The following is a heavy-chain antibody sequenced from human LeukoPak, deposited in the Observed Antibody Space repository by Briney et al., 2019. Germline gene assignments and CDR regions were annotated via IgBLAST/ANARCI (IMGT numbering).Heavy chain of an antibody. D-gene: IGHD5-24*01. CDR3: ARHFRDGYNSTPFGY. Sequence: SETLSLTCTVSGYSISSGYYWGWIRPPPGKGLEWIGEINHSGSTNYNPSLKSRVTISVDTSKNQFSLKLSSVTAADTAVYYCARHFRDGYNSTPFGYWGQGTLVTVSS. CDR2: INHSGST. V-gene: IGHV4-38-2*02. J-gene: IGHJ4*02. CDR1: GYSISSGYY.